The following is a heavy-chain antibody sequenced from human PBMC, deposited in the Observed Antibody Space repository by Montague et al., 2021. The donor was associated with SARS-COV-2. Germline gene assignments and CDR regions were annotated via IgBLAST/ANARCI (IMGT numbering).Heavy chain of an antibody. CDR1: GFTFSSYG. CDR3: AKESLWGAFDI. Sequence: SLRLSCAASGFTFSSYGMHWVRQAPGKGLEWVAVIWYDGSNKYYADSVKGRFTISRDNSKNTLYLQMNSLRAGDTAVYYCAKESLWGAFDIWGQGAIVTVSS. V-gene: IGHV3-33*06. D-gene: IGHD2-21*01. CDR2: IWYDGSNK. J-gene: IGHJ3*02.